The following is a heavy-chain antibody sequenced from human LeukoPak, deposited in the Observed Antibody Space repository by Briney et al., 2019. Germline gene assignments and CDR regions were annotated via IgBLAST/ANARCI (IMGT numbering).Heavy chain of an antibody. CDR2: IYYSGST. CDR3: ARRIGWFDP. D-gene: IGHD2-15*01. Sequence: SETLSLTCTVSGGSISSYYWSWIRQPPGKGLEWIGYIYYSGSTNYNPSLKSRVTVSVDTSKNQFSLKLSSVTAADTAVYYCARRIGWFDPWGQGTLVTVSS. J-gene: IGHJ5*02. V-gene: IGHV4-59*08. CDR1: GGSISSYY.